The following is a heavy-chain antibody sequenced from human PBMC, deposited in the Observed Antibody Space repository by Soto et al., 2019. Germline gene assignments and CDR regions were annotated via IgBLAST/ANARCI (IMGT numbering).Heavy chain of an antibody. J-gene: IGHJ4*02. CDR2: MSYDGNNQ. CDR3: AKALGELSPESFDY. Sequence: QVQLVESGGGVVQPGRSLRLSCAASGFTFSSYAMHWVRQAPGKGLEWVAIMSYDGNNQYYADSVKGRFTISRDNFKNMLDLQMNSLRAEDTAVYYCAKALGELSPESFDYWGQGILVTVSS. D-gene: IGHD3-16*02. CDR1: GFTFSSYA. V-gene: IGHV3-30*18.